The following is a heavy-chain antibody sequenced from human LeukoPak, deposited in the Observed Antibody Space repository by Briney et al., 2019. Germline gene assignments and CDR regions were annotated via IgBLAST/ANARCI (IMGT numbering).Heavy chain of an antibody. J-gene: IGHJ4*02. CDR1: GGTFSSYA. CDR2: IIPIFGTA. D-gene: IGHD4-23*01. CDR3: ARVVVGSYGNSYYFDY. Sequence: SVKVSCKASGGTFSSYAISWVRQAPGQGLEWMGGIIPIFGTANYAQKFQGRVTITTDESTSTAYMELSSLRSEDTAVYYCARVVVGSYGNSYYFDYWGQGTLVTVSS. V-gene: IGHV1-69*05.